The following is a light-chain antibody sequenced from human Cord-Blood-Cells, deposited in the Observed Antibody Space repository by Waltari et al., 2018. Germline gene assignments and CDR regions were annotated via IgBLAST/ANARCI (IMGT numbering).Light chain of an antibody. Sequence: QSALTQPPSASGSPGQSVTISCTGTSSDVGGYNYVSWYQQHPGKAPKLMICEVSKRPSGVPVRFSGSRSGNTASLTVSGLQAEDEADYYCSSYAGSNNLVFGGGTKLTVL. V-gene: IGLV2-8*01. CDR3: SSYAGSNNLV. J-gene: IGLJ2*01. CDR1: SSDVGGYNY. CDR2: EVS.